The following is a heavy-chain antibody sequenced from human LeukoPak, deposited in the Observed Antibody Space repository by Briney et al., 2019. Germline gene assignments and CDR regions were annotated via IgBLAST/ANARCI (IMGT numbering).Heavy chain of an antibody. D-gene: IGHD4-11*01. CDR1: GGSFSGYY. CDR3: ARGSNDYSNPIDY. J-gene: IGHJ4*02. Sequence: PSETLSLACAVYGGSFSGYYWSWIRQPPGKGLEWIGEINHSGSTNYNPSLKSRVTISIDTSKNQFSLKLSSVTAADTAVYYCARGSNDYSNPIDYWGQGTLVTVSS. CDR2: INHSGST. V-gene: IGHV4-34*01.